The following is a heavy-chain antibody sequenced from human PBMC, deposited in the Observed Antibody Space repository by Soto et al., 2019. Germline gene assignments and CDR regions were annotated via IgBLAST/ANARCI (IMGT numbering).Heavy chain of an antibody. CDR3: ARDRPTSSIRARDYYYAMDV. D-gene: IGHD6-6*01. CDR2: ISTYNGNT. J-gene: IGHJ6*04. CDR1: GYSFITYG. Sequence: QVQLVQSGAEVKKPGASVKVSCKASGYSFITYGISWVRQAPGQGLEWMGWISTYNGNTNYAQKLQGRITMTTDTSPTTGYMELRSLRSDDTAVYYCARDRPTSSIRARDYYYAMDVWGKGTTVTVSS. V-gene: IGHV1-18*01.